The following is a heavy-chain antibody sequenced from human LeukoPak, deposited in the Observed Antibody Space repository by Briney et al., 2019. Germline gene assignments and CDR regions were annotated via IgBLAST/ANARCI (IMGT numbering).Heavy chain of an antibody. CDR2: ISFDGSNK. V-gene: IGHV3-30-3*01. CDR1: GFTFSSHA. D-gene: IGHD5-12*01. J-gene: IGHJ4*02. Sequence: GGSLRLSCAASGFTFSSHAMHWVRQAPGKGLEWVAVISFDGSNKYYADSAKGRFTISRDNSENTLYLQMNSLRTEDTAVYYCASVGGYDPLFDYWGQGTLVTVSS. CDR3: ASVGGYDPLFDY.